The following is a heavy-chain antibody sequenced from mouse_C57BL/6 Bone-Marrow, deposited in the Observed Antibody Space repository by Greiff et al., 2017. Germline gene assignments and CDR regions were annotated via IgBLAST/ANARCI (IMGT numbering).Heavy chain of an antibody. D-gene: IGHD2-3*01. Sequence: QVQLKQPGAELVKPGASVKLSCKASGYTFTSYWMQWVKQRPGQGLEWIGEIDPSDSYTNYNQKFKGKATLTVDTSSSTAYMQLSSLTSEDSAVYYCARDGPYYLDYWGQGTTLTVSS. CDR3: ARDGPYYLDY. CDR1: GYTFTSYW. J-gene: IGHJ2*01. CDR2: IDPSDSYT. V-gene: IGHV1-50*01.